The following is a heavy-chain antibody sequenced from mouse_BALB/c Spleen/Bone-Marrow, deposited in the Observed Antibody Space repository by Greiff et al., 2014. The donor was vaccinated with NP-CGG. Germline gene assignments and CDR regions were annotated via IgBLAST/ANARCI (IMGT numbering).Heavy chain of an antibody. CDR2: IDPANGNT. Sequence: VQLQQPGAELVKPGASVKLSCTASGFNIKDTYMHWVKQRPEQGLEWIGRIDPANGNTKYDPKFQGKATITADTSSNTAYLQLSSLTSGDTAVYYCARSRDYGSSYYAMDYWGQGTSVTVSS. D-gene: IGHD1-1*01. CDR1: GFNIKDTY. J-gene: IGHJ4*01. V-gene: IGHV14-3*02. CDR3: ARSRDYGSSYYAMDY.